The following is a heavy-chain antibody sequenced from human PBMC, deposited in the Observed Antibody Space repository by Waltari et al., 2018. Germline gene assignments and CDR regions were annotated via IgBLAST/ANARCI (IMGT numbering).Heavy chain of an antibody. CDR1: GVSISSTSYY. CDR2: FSHRGRN. J-gene: IGHJ4*02. D-gene: IGHD3-3*01. V-gene: IGHV4-39*07. Sequence: QLQLQESGPGLVKPSETLSPTCTVSGVSISSTSYYWGWIRQPPGKGLEWIGGFSHRGRNDYNPSLKSRVTMSLDKSKNQFSLKLSSVTAADTAVFYCAGRRDGFLEDFWGQGTLVTVSS. CDR3: AGRRDGFLEDF.